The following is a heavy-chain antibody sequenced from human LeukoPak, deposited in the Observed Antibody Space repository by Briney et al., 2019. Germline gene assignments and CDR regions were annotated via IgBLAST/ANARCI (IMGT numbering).Heavy chain of an antibody. CDR3: ARDSSGWPSLDH. D-gene: IGHD6-19*01. J-gene: IGHJ4*02. CDR2: IYNDGST. V-gene: IGHV4-4*07. Sequence: SETLSLTCTVSGDSISGYYWTWIRQPADKGLEWIGRIYNDGSTSYNPSLKSRITMSLDTSKNQFSLKLNSMTAADTAVYYCARDSSGWPSLDHWGQGTLVTVSS. CDR1: GDSISGYY.